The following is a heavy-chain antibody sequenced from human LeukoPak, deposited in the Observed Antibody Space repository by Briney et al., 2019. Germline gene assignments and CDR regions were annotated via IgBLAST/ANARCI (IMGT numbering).Heavy chain of an antibody. V-gene: IGHV4-59*08. CDR3: ARLYYYGSE. D-gene: IGHD3-10*01. CDR2: VYYSGTT. J-gene: IGHJ4*02. Sequence: PSETLSLTCTVSGGSISSSYWSWIRQPPGKGLEWIGYVYYSGTTNYNPSLRGRVTISVDTSKNQFSLKLSSVTAADTAVYYCARLYYYGSEWGQGTLVTVSS. CDR1: GGSISSSY.